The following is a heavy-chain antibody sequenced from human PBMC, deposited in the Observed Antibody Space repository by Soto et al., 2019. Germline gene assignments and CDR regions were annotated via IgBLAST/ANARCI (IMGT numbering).Heavy chain of an antibody. CDR3: ARSTKPRYYYDSSADPTYYYGMDV. V-gene: IGHV3-13*01. CDR1: GFTFSSYD. Sequence: GGSLRLSCAASGFTFSSYDMHWVRQATGKGLEWVSAIGTAGDTYYPGSVKGRFTISRENAKNSLYLQMNSLRAGDTAVYYCARSTKPRYYYDSSADPTYYYGMDVWGQGTTVTVSS. CDR2: IGTAGDT. J-gene: IGHJ6*02. D-gene: IGHD3-22*01.